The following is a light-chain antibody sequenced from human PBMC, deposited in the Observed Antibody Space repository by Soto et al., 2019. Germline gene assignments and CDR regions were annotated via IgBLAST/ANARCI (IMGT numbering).Light chain of an antibody. J-gene: IGLJ2*01. CDR1: SGHSSYI. CDR3: ETWDSNTVV. CDR2: LEGSGSY. Sequence: QPVLTQSSSASASLGSSVKLTCTLSSGHSSYIIAWHQQQPGKAPRYLMKLEGSGSYNKGSGIPDRFSGSNSGADRYLTISNLQFEDEADYYCETWDSNTVVFGGGTKVTVL. V-gene: IGLV4-60*02.